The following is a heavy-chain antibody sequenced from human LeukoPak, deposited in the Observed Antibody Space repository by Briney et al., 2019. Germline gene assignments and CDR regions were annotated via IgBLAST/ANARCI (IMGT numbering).Heavy chain of an antibody. D-gene: IGHD4-17*01. V-gene: IGHV4-4*07. CDR1: GGSIITYY. CDR3: ARAYGDLYFVY. CDR2: IYSSGRT. J-gene: IGHJ4*02. Sequence: PSETPSLTCTVSGGSIITYYWSWIRQPAGKGLEWIGRIYSSGRTNYHPSLESRVTISVDTSKNQFSLNLTSVTAADTAVYYCARAYGDLYFVYWGQGSLVTVSS.